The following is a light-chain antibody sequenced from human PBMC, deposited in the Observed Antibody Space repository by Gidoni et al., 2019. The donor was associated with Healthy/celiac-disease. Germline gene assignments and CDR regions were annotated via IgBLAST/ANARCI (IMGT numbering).Light chain of an antibody. J-gene: IGLJ3*02. CDR2: YKSDSDK. Sequence: QAVLTQPSSLSASPGASASLTCTLRSGINVGTYRIYWYQQKPGSPPQYLLRYKSDSDKQQGSGVPSRFSGSKDASANAGILLISGLQSEDEADYYCMIWHSSEGWVFGGGTKLTVL. CDR1: SGINVGTYR. V-gene: IGLV5-45*02. CDR3: MIWHSSEGWV.